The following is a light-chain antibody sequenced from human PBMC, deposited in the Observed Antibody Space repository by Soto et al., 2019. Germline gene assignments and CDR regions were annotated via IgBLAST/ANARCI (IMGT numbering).Light chain of an antibody. CDR2: DNN. V-gene: IGLV1-51*01. CDR3: GTWDSTLXAYV. CDR1: SSNIGNNY. J-gene: IGLJ1*01. Sequence: QSLLRQPPSVSAAPVQKVTISCSGSSSNIGNNYVSWYQQLPGTAPKLLIYDNNKRPSGIPYRFSGSKSGTSATLGINGLQTGDEADYYCGTWDSTLXAYVVGTGTKVXV.